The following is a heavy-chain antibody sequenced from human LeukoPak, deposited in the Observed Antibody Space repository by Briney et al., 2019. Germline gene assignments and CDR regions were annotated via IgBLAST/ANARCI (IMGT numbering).Heavy chain of an antibody. V-gene: IGHV3-21*01. CDR1: GFTFSSYS. J-gene: IGHJ4*02. CDR2: ISSSSSYI. D-gene: IGHD6-13*01. Sequence: GGSLRLSCAASGFTFSSYSMNRVRQAPGKGLEWVSSISSSSSYIYYADSVKGRFTISRDNAKNSLYLQMNSLRAEDTAVYYCARERSAAGTPFEDYWGQGTLVTVS. CDR3: ARERSAAGTPFEDY.